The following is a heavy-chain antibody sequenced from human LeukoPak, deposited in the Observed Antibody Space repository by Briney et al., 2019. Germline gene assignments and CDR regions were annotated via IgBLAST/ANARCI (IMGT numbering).Heavy chain of an antibody. V-gene: IGHV5-51*03. Sequence: PGESLKISGKGSGYSFTSYWIGWVRQMPGKGLEWMGIIYPGDSDTRYSPSFQGQVTLSADKSISTAYLQWSSLKASDTAMYYCARGPGSTSTSFDYWGQGTLVTVSS. D-gene: IGHD2-2*01. CDR3: ARGPGSTSTSFDY. CDR2: IYPGDSDT. J-gene: IGHJ4*02. CDR1: GYSFTSYW.